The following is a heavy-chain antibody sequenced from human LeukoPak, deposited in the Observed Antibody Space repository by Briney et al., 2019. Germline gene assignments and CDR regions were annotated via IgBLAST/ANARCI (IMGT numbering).Heavy chain of an antibody. V-gene: IGHV4-59*01. Sequence: PSETLSLTCTVSGDSISTYYWSWIRQPPGKGLEWIGYILYNGNTNYNLSLKSRVTMSMDTSKNQFSLRLNSVTAADTALYFCAREEQSVGPYFDYWGQGILVTVSS. CDR1: GDSISTYY. CDR3: AREEQSVGPYFDY. D-gene: IGHD3-10*01. CDR2: ILYNGNT. J-gene: IGHJ4*02.